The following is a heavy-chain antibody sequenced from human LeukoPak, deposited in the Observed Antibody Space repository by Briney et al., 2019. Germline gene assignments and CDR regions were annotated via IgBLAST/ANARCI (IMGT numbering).Heavy chain of an antibody. CDR3: ARAAYGDYGGDY. V-gene: IGHV4-59*01. J-gene: IGHJ4*02. CDR1: GGSISSYY. Sequence: SEALSPTCTVSGGSISSYYWSWIRQPPGKGLEWIGYIYYSGSTNYNPSLKSRVTISVDTSKNQFSLKLSSVTAADTAVYYCARAAYGDYGGDYWGQGTLVTVSS. D-gene: IGHD4-17*01. CDR2: IYYSGST.